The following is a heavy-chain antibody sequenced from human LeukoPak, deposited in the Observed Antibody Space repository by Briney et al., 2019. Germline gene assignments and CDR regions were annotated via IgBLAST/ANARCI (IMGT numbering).Heavy chain of an antibody. CDR1: KFTFSSYW. V-gene: IGHV3-23*01. CDR3: AKGHYGSGSYSTLGY. D-gene: IGHD3-10*01. Sequence: GGSLRLSCAASKFTFSSYWMSWVRQAPGKGLEWVSAISGSGGSTYYADSVKGRFTISRDNSKNTLYLQMNSLRAEDTAVCYCAKGHYGSGSYSTLGYWGQGTLVTVSS. CDR2: ISGSGGST. J-gene: IGHJ4*02.